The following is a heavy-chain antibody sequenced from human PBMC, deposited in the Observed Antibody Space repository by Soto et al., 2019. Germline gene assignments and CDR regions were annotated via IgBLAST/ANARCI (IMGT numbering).Heavy chain of an antibody. J-gene: IGHJ5*02. D-gene: IGHD2-2*01. CDR2: IIPIFGTA. CDR1: GGTFSSYA. CDR3: AREAYCSSTSCHPIDP. Sequence: SVKVSCKASGGTFSSYAISWVRQAPGQGLEWMGGIIPIFGTANYAQKFQGRVTITADESTSTAYMELSSLRSEDTAVYYCAREAYCSSTSCHPIDPWGQGTLVTVSS. V-gene: IGHV1-69*13.